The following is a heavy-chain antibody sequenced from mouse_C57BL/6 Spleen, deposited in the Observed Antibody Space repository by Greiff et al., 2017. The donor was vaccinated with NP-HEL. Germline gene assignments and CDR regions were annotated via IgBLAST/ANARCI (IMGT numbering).Heavy chain of an antibody. CDR1: GYTFTSYW. CDR3: ARGTYYAMDY. V-gene: IGHV1-61*01. Sequence: QVQLQQPGAELVRPGSSVKLSCKASGYTFTSYWMDWVKQRPGQGLEWIGNIYPSDSETHYNQKFKDKATLTVDKSSSTADMQLSSLTSEDSAVYYCARGTYYAMDYWGQGTSVTVSS. J-gene: IGHJ4*01. D-gene: IGHD3-3*01. CDR2: IYPSDSET.